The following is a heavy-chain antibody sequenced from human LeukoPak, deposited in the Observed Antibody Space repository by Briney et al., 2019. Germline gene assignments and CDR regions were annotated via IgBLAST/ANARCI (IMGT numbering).Heavy chain of an antibody. D-gene: IGHD6-19*01. CDR1: GLTFSSYG. Sequence: PGGSLRLSCAASGLTFSSYGMHWVRHAPGKGLEWVAVISYDGSNKYYADSVKGRFTISRDNSKNTLYLQMNSLRAEDTAVYYCAKSGYSSGWPYYYGMDVWGKGTTVTVSS. CDR3: AKSGYSSGWPYYYGMDV. V-gene: IGHV3-30*18. J-gene: IGHJ6*04. CDR2: ISYDGSNK.